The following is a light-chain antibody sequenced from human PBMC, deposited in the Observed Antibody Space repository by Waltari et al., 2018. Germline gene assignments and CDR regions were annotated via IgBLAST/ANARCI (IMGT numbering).Light chain of an antibody. V-gene: IGLV1-40*01. CDR1: TSNIGAGYD. CDR2: GNN. Sequence: QSVLTQPPSVSGAPGQKVTIPCTGSTSNIGAGYDVPWYQQLPGTAPKHLIYGNNNRPSGVPDRFSVSKSGTSASLAITGLQAEDEADYYCQSYDSSLSGWVFGGGTKLTVL. CDR3: QSYDSSLSGWV. J-gene: IGLJ3*02.